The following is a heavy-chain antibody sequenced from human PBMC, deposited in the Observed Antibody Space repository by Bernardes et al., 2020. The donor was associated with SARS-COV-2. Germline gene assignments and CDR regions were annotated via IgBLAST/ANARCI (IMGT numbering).Heavy chain of an antibody. D-gene: IGHD5-12*01. CDR2: INWSGADR. V-gene: IGHV3-20*04. CDR3: ARGTAVGYRDYNGHMVDT. CDR1: GFTFDDYD. Sequence: VGSLRLSCAASGFTFDDYDMNWVRQIPGKGLEWVSGINWSGADRRYADSVRGRFIISRDNDKNALSLEMNSLRANDTAVYYCARGTAVGYRDYNGHMVDTWGQGVLITVSS. J-gene: IGHJ5*02.